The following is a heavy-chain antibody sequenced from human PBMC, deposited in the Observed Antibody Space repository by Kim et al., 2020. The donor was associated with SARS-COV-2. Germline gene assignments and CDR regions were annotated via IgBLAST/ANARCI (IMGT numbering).Heavy chain of an antibody. J-gene: IGHJ4*02. CDR1: GLTFSNYA. CDR2: ITSSGGST. Sequence: GGSLRLSCAASGLTFSNYAMNWVRQAPGKGLEWVSHITSSGGSTYYADSVKGRFAISRDNSKNTVHLQMNSLRADDTAVYFCASPRSSYWGQGTLVVVSS. V-gene: IGHV3-23*01. D-gene: IGHD4-17*01. CDR3: ASPRSSY.